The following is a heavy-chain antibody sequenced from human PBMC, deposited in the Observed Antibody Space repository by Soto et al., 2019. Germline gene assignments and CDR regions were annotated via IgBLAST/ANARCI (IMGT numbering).Heavy chain of an antibody. CDR1: GGSISSGGYY. J-gene: IGHJ5*02. D-gene: IGHD5-12*01. Sequence: QVQLQESGPGLVKPSQTLSLTCTVSGGSISSGGYYWSWIRQHPGKGLEWIGYIYYSGSTYYNPSLKRRVTISVDTSKNQFSLKLSSVTAADTAVYYCAREEGGGYDHRWFEPWGQGTLVTVSS. CDR2: IYYSGST. CDR3: AREEGGGYDHRWFEP. V-gene: IGHV4-31*03.